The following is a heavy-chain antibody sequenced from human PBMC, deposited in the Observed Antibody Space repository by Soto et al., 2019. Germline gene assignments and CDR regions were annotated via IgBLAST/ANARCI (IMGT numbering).Heavy chain of an antibody. CDR3: ARVGEMATINDDYFDL. V-gene: IGHV4-59*01. J-gene: IGHJ2*01. D-gene: IGHD5-12*01. CDR1: GGSISSYY. Sequence: QVQLQESGPGLVKPSETLSLTCTVSGGSISSYYWSWIRQPPGKGLEWIGYIYYSGSTNYNPSLKSRVTISVDTSKNQFSLKLSSVTAADTAVYYCARVGEMATINDDYFDLWGRGTLVTVSS. CDR2: IYYSGST.